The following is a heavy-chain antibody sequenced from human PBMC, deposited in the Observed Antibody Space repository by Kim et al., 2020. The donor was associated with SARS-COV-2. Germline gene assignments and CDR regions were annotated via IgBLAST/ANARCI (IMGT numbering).Heavy chain of an antibody. D-gene: IGHD6-13*01. CDR3: ARAQGKVSYCYYGMDV. V-gene: IGHV3-48*01. Sequence: GGSLRLSCAASGFTFSSYSMNWVRQAPGKGLEWVSYISSGGSTIYYADSVKGRFTISRDNAKNSLYLQMNSLRAEDTAVYYCARAQGKVSYCYYGMDVWGQGTTVTVSS. CDR1: GFTFSSYS. CDR2: ISSGGSTI. J-gene: IGHJ6*02.